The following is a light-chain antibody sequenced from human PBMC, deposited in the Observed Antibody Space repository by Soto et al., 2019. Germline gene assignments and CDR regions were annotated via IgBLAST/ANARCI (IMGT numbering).Light chain of an antibody. V-gene: IGLV2-14*01. Sequence: QSALTQPASVSGSPGQSITIPCTGTSSDVGAYNYVSWYQQHPGKAPKLIIYDVSNRPSGVSDRFSGSKSGNTASLTISGLQAEDEADYYCNSYTISSTYVFGTGTKLTVL. J-gene: IGLJ1*01. CDR2: DVS. CDR1: SSDVGAYNY. CDR3: NSYTISSTYV.